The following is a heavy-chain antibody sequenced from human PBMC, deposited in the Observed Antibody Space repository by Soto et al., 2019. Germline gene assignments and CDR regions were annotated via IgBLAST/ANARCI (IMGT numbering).Heavy chain of an antibody. CDR1: GGSISSYY. D-gene: IGHD3-3*01. CDR2: IYYSGST. V-gene: IGHV4-59*01. CDR3: ARALGGGPRRQHYDFWSGYFYYYMDV. Sequence: PSETLSLTCTVSGGSISSYYWSWIRQPPGKGLEWIGYIYYSGSTNYNPSLKSRVTISVDTSKNQFSLKLSSVTAADTAVYYCARALGGGPRRQHYDFWSGYFYYYMDVWGKGTTVTVSS. J-gene: IGHJ6*03.